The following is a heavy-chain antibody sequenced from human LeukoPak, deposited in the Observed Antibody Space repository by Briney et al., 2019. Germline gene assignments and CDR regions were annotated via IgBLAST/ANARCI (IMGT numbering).Heavy chain of an antibody. CDR2: ISSGSSAI. D-gene: IGHD4-17*01. Sequence: GGSLRLSCEASGFAFTTYSMTWVRQAPGKGLEWVSIISSGSSAIFSADALKGRFTISRDDAKNLLYLDMNSLRAEDTAVYYCARGHTAVTRHFDFWGQGTLVTVSS. CDR1: GFAFTTYS. CDR3: ARGHTAVTRHFDF. V-gene: IGHV3-21*01. J-gene: IGHJ4*02.